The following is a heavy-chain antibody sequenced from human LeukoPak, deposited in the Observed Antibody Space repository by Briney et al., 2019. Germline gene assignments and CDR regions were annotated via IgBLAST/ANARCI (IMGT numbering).Heavy chain of an antibody. Sequence: GGSLRLSCAASGFTFSSYSMNWVRQAPGKGLEWVSSISSSSSYIYYADSVKGRFTISRDNAKNSLYLQMNSLRAEDTAVYYCARDGHYYDSSGYYFGNFIDYWGQGTLVTVSS. V-gene: IGHV3-21*01. CDR1: GFTFSSYS. CDR2: ISSSSSYI. CDR3: ARDGHYYDSSGYYFGNFIDY. J-gene: IGHJ4*02. D-gene: IGHD3-22*01.